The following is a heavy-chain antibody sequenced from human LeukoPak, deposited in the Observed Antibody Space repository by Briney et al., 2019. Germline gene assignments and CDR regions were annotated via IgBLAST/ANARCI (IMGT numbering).Heavy chain of an antibody. CDR2: IYHSGST. CDR3: ARGRVQLYYYYGMDV. J-gene: IGHJ6*02. V-gene: IGHV4-30-2*01. CDR1: GGSISSGGYS. D-gene: IGHD5-18*01. Sequence: SETLSLTCAVSGGSISSGGYSWSWIRQPPGKGLEWIGYIYHSGSTYYNPSLKSRVTISVDRSKNQFSLKLSSVTAADTAVYYCARGRVQLYYYYGMDVWGQGTTVTVSS.